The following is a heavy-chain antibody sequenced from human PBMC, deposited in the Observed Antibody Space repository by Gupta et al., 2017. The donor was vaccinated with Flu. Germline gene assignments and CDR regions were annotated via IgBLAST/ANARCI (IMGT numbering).Heavy chain of an antibody. Sequence: RQPPGKGLEWIGEIKIGEIDHSGSTNYNSSLKSRLIISVDTSKNQFSLKLSSVTAADTAVYYCARGRSSFGYGGWSLAFDIWGQGTMVTVSS. V-gene: IGHV4-34*01. D-gene: IGHD3-3*01. J-gene: IGHJ3*02. CDR3: ARGRSSFGYGGWSLAFDI. CDR2: IDHSGST.